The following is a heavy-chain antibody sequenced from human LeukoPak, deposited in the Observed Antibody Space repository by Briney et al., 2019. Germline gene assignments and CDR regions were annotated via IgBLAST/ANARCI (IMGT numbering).Heavy chain of an antibody. Sequence: PGGSLRLSCAASGFTFTNYAMSWVRQAPGKGLEWVSAISARGDNTYYADSVKGRFSISRDNSQNTHYLQMNSLRAEDTAIYYCAKAYHYGAGSSFDYWGQGILVTVSS. D-gene: IGHD3-10*01. J-gene: IGHJ4*02. CDR2: ISARGDNT. CDR3: AKAYHYGAGSSFDY. CDR1: GFTFTNYA. V-gene: IGHV3-23*01.